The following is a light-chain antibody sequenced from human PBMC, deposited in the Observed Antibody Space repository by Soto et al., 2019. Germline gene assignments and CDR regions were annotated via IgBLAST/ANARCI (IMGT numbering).Light chain of an antibody. J-gene: IGKJ2*01. CDR3: QQYKTLNT. CDR2: NVS. V-gene: IGKV3-15*01. Sequence: ERAKMQAPAAPSEKQEQRATLSSTASQNLNSNLAWYQQKPAHAPSLLMYNVSTRATGFPARFSGSGSGTEFTLTISSLQSEDSAIYYCQQYKTLNTFGQGTKVDIK. CDR1: QNLNSN.